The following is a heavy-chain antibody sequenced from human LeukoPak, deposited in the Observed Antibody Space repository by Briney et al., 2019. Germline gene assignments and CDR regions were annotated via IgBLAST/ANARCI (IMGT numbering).Heavy chain of an antibody. CDR3: AREAYCSSTSCYSKEVDY. D-gene: IGHD2-2*01. V-gene: IGHV1-18*04. J-gene: IGHJ4*02. Sequence: GASVKVSCKASGYTFTSYGISWVRQAPGQGLEWMGWIRAYNGNTNYAQKLQGRVTMTTDTSTSTAYMELRSLRSDDTAVYYCAREAYCSSTSCYSKEVDYWGQGTLVTVSS. CDR2: IRAYNGNT. CDR1: GYTFTSYG.